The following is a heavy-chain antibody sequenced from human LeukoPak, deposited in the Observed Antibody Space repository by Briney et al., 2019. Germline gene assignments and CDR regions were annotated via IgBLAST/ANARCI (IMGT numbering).Heavy chain of an antibody. Sequence: SETLSLTCTVSGGSISSGDYYWSWIRQPPGKGLEWIGYIYYSGSTYYNPSLKSRVTISVDTSKNQFSLKLSSVTAADTAVYYCARVTVAGTLFWFDPWGQGTLVAVSS. CDR3: ARVTVAGTLFWFDP. CDR2: IYYSGST. D-gene: IGHD6-19*01. V-gene: IGHV4-30-4*01. J-gene: IGHJ5*02. CDR1: GGSISSGDYY.